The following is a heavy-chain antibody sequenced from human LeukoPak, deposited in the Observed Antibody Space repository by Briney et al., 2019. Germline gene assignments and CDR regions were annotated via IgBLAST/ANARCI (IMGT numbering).Heavy chain of an antibody. V-gene: IGHV1-18*04. Sequence: ASVKVSFKSSGYTFTIYGISWVRQAPGQGLERMGWISAYNGNTSYAQKHQGRVTMTTDTCTSTAYTELRSLRSDDTAVYYCARMVRGAPGGYWGEGTLVTVSS. CDR2: ISAYNGNT. D-gene: IGHD3-10*01. J-gene: IGHJ4*02. CDR3: ARMVRGAPGGY. CDR1: GYTFTIYG.